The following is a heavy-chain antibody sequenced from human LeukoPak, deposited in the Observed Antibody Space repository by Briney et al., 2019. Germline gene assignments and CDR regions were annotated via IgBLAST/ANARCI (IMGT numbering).Heavy chain of an antibody. CDR1: GYTSTGYY. V-gene: IGHV1-2*02. CDR3: ATGTVSSSWLGIFDF. J-gene: IGHJ4*02. Sequence: ASVKVSCKASGYTSTGYYMHWVRQAPGQGLEWMGWINPNSGGTNYAQKLQGRVTMTEDTSADTAYMELSSLTSDDTALYYCATGTVSSSWLGIFDFWGQGTLVTVSS. CDR2: INPNSGGT. D-gene: IGHD6-13*01.